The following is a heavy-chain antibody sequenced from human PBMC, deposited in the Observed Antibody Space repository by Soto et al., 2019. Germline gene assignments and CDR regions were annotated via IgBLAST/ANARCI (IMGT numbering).Heavy chain of an antibody. D-gene: IGHD3-3*01. V-gene: IGHV3-23*01. Sequence: GGSLRLSCAASGFTFSSYAMSWVRQAPGKGLEWVSAISGSGGSTYYADSVKGRFTISRDNSKNTLYLQMNSLRAEDTAVYYCAKAPSTWRILEWLFPFDYWGQGTLVTVSS. J-gene: IGHJ4*02. CDR1: GFTFSSYA. CDR2: ISGSGGST. CDR3: AKAPSTWRILEWLFPFDY.